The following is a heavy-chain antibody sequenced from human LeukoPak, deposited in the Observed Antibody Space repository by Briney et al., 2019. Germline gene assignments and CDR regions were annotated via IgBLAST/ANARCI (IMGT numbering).Heavy chain of an antibody. D-gene: IGHD6-13*01. Sequence: ASVKVSCKASGFTFTSYGISLVRQAPGQGLEWMGWISAYNGNTNYAQKLQGRVTMTTDTSTSTAYMELRSLRSGDTAVYYCARDIAAAGFYDYWGQGTLVTVSS. V-gene: IGHV1-18*01. CDR3: ARDIAAAGFYDY. CDR2: ISAYNGNT. CDR1: GFTFTSYG. J-gene: IGHJ4*02.